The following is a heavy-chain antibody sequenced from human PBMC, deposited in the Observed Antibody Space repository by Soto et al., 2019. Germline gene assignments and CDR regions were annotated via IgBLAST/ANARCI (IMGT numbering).Heavy chain of an antibody. V-gene: IGHV3-23*01. CDR3: AKDADNDDYGVFDV. Sequence: EVQLLESGGGLVQPGGSLRLSCAASGFIFTNYALSWVRQAPGKRLEWVAGVSGSGGSSYYADSVKARFTVSRDNSRSTLYLQMSSLRAEDSAIYYCAKDADNDDYGVFDVWGQGTLVTVSS. J-gene: IGHJ3*01. CDR2: VSGSGGSS. CDR1: GFIFTNYA. D-gene: IGHD4-17*01.